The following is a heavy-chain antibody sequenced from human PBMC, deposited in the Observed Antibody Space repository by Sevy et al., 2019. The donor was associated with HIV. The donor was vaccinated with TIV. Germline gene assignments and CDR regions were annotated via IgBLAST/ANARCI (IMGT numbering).Heavy chain of an antibody. CDR1: GITFSSHD. V-gene: IGHV3-30-3*01. Sequence: GGSLRLSCAASGITFSSHDMHWVRQAPGKGLEWVKIISYDGSNKYYADSVKGRFTIYRDNTKNTLYLQMNSFRAEDAAVYYCSGADYGDYSRGFDYWGQGTLVTVSS. CDR2: ISYDGSNK. J-gene: IGHJ4*02. CDR3: SGADYGDYSRGFDY. D-gene: IGHD4-17*01.